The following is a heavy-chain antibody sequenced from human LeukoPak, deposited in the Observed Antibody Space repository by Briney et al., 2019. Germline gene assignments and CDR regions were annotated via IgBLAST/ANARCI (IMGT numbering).Heavy chain of an antibody. J-gene: IGHJ5*02. CDR2: INSDGSST. CDR3: ATSMAGHNWFDP. CDR1: GFMFSSYW. D-gene: IGHD6-6*01. Sequence: GGSLRLSCAASGFMFSSYWMLWVRQAPGKGLVWVSRINSDGSSTSYVDSVKGRFTISRDNAKNTLYLQMNSLRAEDTAVYYCATSMAGHNWFDPWGQGTLVTVSS. V-gene: IGHV3-74*01.